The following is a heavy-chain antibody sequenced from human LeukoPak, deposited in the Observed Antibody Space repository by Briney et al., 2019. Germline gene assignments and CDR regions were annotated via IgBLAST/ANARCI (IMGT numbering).Heavy chain of an antibody. V-gene: IGHV3-74*01. CDR2: INGDGSST. CDR3: ARWDIVVVPAAMNAFDI. J-gene: IGHJ3*02. CDR1: GFTFSSYW. Sequence: GGSLRLSCAASGFTFSSYWMHWVRQAPGEGLVWVSRINGDGSSTNYADSVNGRLTISRDNAKNTLNLEMNSLRAEDTAVYYCARWDIVVVPAAMNAFDIWGQGTMVTVSS. D-gene: IGHD2-2*01.